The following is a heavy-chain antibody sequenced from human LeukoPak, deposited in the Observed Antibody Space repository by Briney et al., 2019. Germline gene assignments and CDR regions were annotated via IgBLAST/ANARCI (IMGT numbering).Heavy chain of an antibody. V-gene: IGHV1-2*02. CDR1: GYTFTGYY. J-gene: IGHJ6*02. CDR2: INPNSGGT. Sequence: ASVKVSCKASGYTFTGYYMHWVRQAPGQGLEWMGWINPNSGGTNYAQKFQGRVTMTRDTSISTAYMELSRLRSDDTAVYYCARGGAAAGSAKPPSYYYYGMDVWGQGTTVTVSS. D-gene: IGHD6-13*01. CDR3: ARGGAAAGSAKPPSYYYYGMDV.